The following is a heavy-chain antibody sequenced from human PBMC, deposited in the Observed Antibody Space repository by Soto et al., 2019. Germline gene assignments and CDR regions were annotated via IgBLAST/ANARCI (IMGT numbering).Heavy chain of an antibody. D-gene: IGHD6-13*01. J-gene: IGHJ4*02. CDR3: ARDASSSWYYFDF. V-gene: IGHV3-30*03. Sequence: GGSLRLSCAASGFTFRSYGMHWVRQAPGKGLEWVAVTSYDGNNKYYVDSVKGRFTISRDNSENTLSLQMNSLRAEDTAVYYCARDASSSWYYFDFWGQGTLVTVSS. CDR1: GFTFRSYG. CDR2: TSYDGNNK.